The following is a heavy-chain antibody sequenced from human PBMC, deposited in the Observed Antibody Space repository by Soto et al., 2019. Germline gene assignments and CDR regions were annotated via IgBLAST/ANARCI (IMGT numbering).Heavy chain of an antibody. CDR3: ARRYGVLHDHYYMDV. CDR1: GGSISSSSYY. CDR2: IYYSGST. V-gene: IGHV4-39*01. D-gene: IGHD1-20*01. J-gene: IGHJ6*03. Sequence: PSDTLSLTCTVSGGSISSSSYYWGWIRQPPGKGLEWIGSIYYSGSTYYNPSLKSRVTISVDTSKNQFSLKLSSVTAADTAVYYCARRYGVLHDHYYMDVWGKGTTVTVSS.